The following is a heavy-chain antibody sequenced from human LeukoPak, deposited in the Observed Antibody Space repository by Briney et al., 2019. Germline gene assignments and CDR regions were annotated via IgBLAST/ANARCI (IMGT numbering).Heavy chain of an antibody. CDR1: GFTFSDYY. CDR2: ISSSGTTI. V-gene: IGHV3-11*04. CDR3: AKDRLHRIAVAWFDP. D-gene: IGHD6-19*01. J-gene: IGHJ5*02. Sequence: GGSLRLSCAASGFTFSDYYMSWIRQAPGKGLEWLSYISSSGTTIYYADSVKGRFTISRDNAKNSLYLQMNSLRAVDTAVYYCAKDRLHRIAVAWFDPWGQGTLVTVSS.